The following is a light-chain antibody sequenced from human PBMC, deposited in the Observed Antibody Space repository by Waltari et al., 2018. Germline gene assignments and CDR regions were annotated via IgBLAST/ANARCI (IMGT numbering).Light chain of an antibody. Sequence: DIQMTQSPSTVSASLGDRVTITCRASQNLNTFLSWYQQKPGAVPNLLIYDASTLGRGVPSRISGSGSGTHFTLTISGLQPDDFATYYCQQYYDYPINFGQGTRL. CDR1: QNLNTF. CDR3: QQYYDYPIN. V-gene: IGKV1-5*01. CDR2: DAS. J-gene: IGKJ5*01.